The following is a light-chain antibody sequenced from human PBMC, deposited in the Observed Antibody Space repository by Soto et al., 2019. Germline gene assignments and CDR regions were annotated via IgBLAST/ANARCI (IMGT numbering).Light chain of an antibody. J-gene: IGLJ2*01. CDR1: SSDIGGHNY. Sequence: QSALTQPASVSESPGQSITISCTGTSSDIGGHNYVSWYQHHPGKAPKLMLYDVSNRPSGISNRFSGSKSGNTASLTISGLQAEDEADYYCSSYTGTTTLEVFGGGTKVTVL. CDR3: SSYTGTTTLEV. CDR2: DVS. V-gene: IGLV2-14*03.